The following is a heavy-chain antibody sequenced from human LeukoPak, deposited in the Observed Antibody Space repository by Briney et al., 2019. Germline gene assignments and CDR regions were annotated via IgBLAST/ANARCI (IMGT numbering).Heavy chain of an antibody. CDR3: SKAPMIREGGDP. J-gene: IGHJ5*02. V-gene: IGHV3-11*01. D-gene: IGHD3-10*01. CDR1: GFTFSDYY. Sequence: GESLTLSCTASGFTFSDYYMAWFRQAPGRGLDWVAFISSTGRTIKYADSLRGRFTISRDNAKNSLYLQMQSLRAEDTAVYYCSKAPMIREGGDPWGQGTLVIVSS. CDR2: ISSTGRTI.